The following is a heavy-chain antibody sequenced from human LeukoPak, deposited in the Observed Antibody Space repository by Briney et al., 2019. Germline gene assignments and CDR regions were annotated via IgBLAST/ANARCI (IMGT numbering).Heavy chain of an antibody. CDR2: ISTTGSSI. J-gene: IGHJ4*02. V-gene: IGHV3-48*03. Sequence: GGSLRLSCAASGFTFSSYEMSWVRQAPGKGLEWVSYISTTGSSIYYADSVKGRFTISRDNDNNSLHLQMNSLRVEDTGIYFCARGSTFGGVISDFWGQGTLVTVSS. CDR3: ARGSTFGGVISDF. D-gene: IGHD3-16*02. CDR1: GFTFSSYE.